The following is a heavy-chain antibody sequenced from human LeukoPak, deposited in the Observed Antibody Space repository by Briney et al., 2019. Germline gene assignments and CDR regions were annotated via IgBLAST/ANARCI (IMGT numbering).Heavy chain of an antibody. CDR3: ASRQWGYYDSRDNDY. CDR2: INPKSGGT. J-gene: IGHJ4*02. D-gene: IGHD3-22*01. CDR1: GYTFTGCY. V-gene: IGHV1-2*06. Sequence: GASVKVSCKASGYTFTGCYMHWVRQAPGQGLEWMGRINPKSGGTNYAQKLQGGVTMTRDTSISTAYMELSRLRSDDTAVYYCASRQWGYYDSRDNDYWGQGTLVTVSS.